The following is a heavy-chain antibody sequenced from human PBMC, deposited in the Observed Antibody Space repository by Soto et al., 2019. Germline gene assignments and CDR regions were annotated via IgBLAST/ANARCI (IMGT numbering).Heavy chain of an antibody. CDR2: ISGSGGST. Sequence: LRLSCAASGFTFSSYAMSLVRQAPGKGLEWVSAISGSGGSTYYADSVKGRFTISRDNSKNTLYLQMNSLRAEDTAVYYCAKAGRTATDAFDIWGQGTMVTVSS. J-gene: IGHJ3*02. CDR1: GFTFSSYA. V-gene: IGHV3-23*01. D-gene: IGHD5-18*01. CDR3: AKAGRTATDAFDI.